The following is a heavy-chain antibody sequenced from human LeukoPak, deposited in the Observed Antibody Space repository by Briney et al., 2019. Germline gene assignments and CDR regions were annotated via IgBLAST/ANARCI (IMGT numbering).Heavy chain of an antibody. Sequence: SETLSLTCTVSGGSISSGGYYWSWIRQPPGKGLEWIGYIYHSGSTYYNPSLKSRVTISVDRSKNQFSLKLSSVTAADTAVYYCASDQAPYSSSWYVFDYWGQGTLITVSS. CDR2: IYHSGST. CDR1: GGSISSGGYY. CDR3: ASDQAPYSSSWYVFDY. D-gene: IGHD6-13*01. V-gene: IGHV4-30-2*01. J-gene: IGHJ4*02.